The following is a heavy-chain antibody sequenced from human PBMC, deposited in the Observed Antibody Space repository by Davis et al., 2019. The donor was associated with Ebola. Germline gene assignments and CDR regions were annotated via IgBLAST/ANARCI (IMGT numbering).Heavy chain of an antibody. CDR2: ISSSGSTI. CDR1: GFTFSSYG. Sequence: PGGSLRLSCAASGFTFSSYGMHWVRQAPGKGLEWVSYISSSGSTIYYADSVKGRFTISRDNSKNTLYLQMNSLRAEDTAVYYCAKLQSFYCANGVCYHLILDYWGQGTLVTVAS. D-gene: IGHD2-8*01. V-gene: IGHV3-48*01. CDR3: AKLQSFYCANGVCYHLILDY. J-gene: IGHJ4*02.